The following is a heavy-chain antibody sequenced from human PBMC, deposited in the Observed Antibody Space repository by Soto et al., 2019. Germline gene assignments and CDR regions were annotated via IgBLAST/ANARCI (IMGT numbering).Heavy chain of an antibody. V-gene: IGHV4-4*02. J-gene: IGHJ4*02. CDR3: ASPAGGYSSASFGY. CDR2: IYQSGGT. Sequence: QVQLQESGPGLVRPSGTLSLTCAVSGGSINSSSRWTWVRQPPGKGLEWIGEIYQSGGTNYNPSPNSRVTHSVDKSKHQFSLRLRSVTAADTAVYYCASPAGGYSSASFGYWGQGTLGTVSS. D-gene: IGHD6-25*01. CDR1: GGSINSSSR.